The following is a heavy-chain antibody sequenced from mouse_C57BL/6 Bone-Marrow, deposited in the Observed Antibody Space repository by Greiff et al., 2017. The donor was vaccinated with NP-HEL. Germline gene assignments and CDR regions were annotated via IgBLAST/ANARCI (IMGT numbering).Heavy chain of an antibody. CDR3: ARGGVLRWGNWFAY. J-gene: IGHJ3*01. CDR1: GYTFTSYG. V-gene: IGHV1-81*01. Sequence: VKLMESGAELARPGASVKLSCKASGYTFTSYGISWVKQRTGQGLEWIGEIYPRSGKTYYNEKFKGKATLTADKSSSTAYMALRSLTSEDSAVYFCARGGVLRWGNWFAYWGGGTLVTVSA. D-gene: IGHD2-14*01. CDR2: IYPRSGKT.